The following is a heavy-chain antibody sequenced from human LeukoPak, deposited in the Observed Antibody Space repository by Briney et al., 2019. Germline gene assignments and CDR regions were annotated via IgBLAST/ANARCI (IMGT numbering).Heavy chain of an antibody. J-gene: IGHJ4*02. CDR1: GFSFSSYA. D-gene: IGHD3-3*01. Sequence: GGSLRLSCAASGFSFSSYAIHWVRQAPGKGLEWVAHIKQDGSQEYYVDSVKGRFTISRDSAKNSLYLQMNSLRAEDTAVYYCARGVPYDSWSGPHYSDYWGQGTLVTVSS. V-gene: IGHV3-7*01. CDR2: IKQDGSQE. CDR3: ARGVPYDSWSGPHYSDY.